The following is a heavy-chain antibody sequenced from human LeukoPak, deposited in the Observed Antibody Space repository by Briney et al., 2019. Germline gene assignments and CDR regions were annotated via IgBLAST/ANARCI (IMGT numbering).Heavy chain of an antibody. CDR2: IISSGGTT. V-gene: IGHV3-23*01. Sequence: GGSLRLSCAAYGFTFSNYAMSWVRQAPGKGLEWVSGIISSGGTTYYADSVKGRFTISRDNSKNTLYLQMNSLRAEDTALYYCAKDMGGATEWYFDYWGQGTLVTVSS. J-gene: IGHJ4*02. CDR3: AKDMGGATEWYFDY. CDR1: GFTFSNYA. D-gene: IGHD5-12*01.